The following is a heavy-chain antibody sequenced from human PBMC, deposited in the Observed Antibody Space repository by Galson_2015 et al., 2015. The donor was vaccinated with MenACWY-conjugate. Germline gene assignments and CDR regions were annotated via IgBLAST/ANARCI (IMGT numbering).Heavy chain of an antibody. J-gene: IGHJ4*02. Sequence: SLRLSCAASGFTFSTYGMTWVRQGPGKGLEWVSAISGSTTGTFYADSVKGRFTISRDNSRNMVYLQMNNLRVEDTAIYYCAKGLSASGYNFDYWGRGTLVTVSS. V-gene: IGHV3-23*01. D-gene: IGHD6-25*01. CDR3: AKGLSASGYNFDY. CDR2: ISGSTTGT. CDR1: GFTFSTYG.